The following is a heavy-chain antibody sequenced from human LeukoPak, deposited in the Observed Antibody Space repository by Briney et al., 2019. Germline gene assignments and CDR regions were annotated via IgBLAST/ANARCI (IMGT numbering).Heavy chain of an antibody. J-gene: IGHJ4*02. Sequence: GGSLRLSCAASGFTFSSYGMSWVRQAPGKGLECVSGISGSGGSTNYADSVKGRFTISRDNSKNTLYLQMNSLRAEDTAVYYCAKDATFGGVMAMYYFDYWGQGTLVTVSS. CDR3: AKDATFGGVMAMYYFDY. V-gene: IGHV3-23*01. D-gene: IGHD3-16*01. CDR1: GFTFSSYG. CDR2: ISGSGGST.